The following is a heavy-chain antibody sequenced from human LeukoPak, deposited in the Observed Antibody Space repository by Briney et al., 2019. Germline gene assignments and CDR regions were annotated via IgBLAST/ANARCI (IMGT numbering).Heavy chain of an antibody. CDR3: ARKAPYYSDGSGPLGTYYFDY. D-gene: IGHD3-22*01. CDR2: IHYSGST. CDR1: GGSISNYY. V-gene: IGHV4-59*12. Sequence: PSETLSLTCTVSGGSISNYYWSWIRQPPGKGLEWIGYIHYSGSTNYNPSLKSRLSLSVDTSKNQISLRLSSATAADTAVYYCARKAPYYSDGSGPLGTYYFDYWGQGTLVTVSS. J-gene: IGHJ4*02.